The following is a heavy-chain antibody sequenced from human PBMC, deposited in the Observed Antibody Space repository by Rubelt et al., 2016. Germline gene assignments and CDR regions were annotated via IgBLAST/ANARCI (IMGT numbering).Heavy chain of an antibody. CDR2: VCYSGST. J-gene: IGHJ6*02. Sequence: QLQLQESGPGLLKPSETLSLICTVSGGSIRSSGYYWGRIRQPPGKGLEWIANVCYSGSTNYNPSLKSRVTISVDTSKNEFSLKLTSWTAADTAVYYCARDHKQWYGMDVWGQGTTVTVSS. D-gene: IGHD6-19*01. CDR3: ARDHKQWYGMDV. CDR1: GGSIRSSGYY. V-gene: IGHV4-39*07.